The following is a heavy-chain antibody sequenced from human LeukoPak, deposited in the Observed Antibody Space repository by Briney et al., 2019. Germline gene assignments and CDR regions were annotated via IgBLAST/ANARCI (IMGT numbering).Heavy chain of an antibody. D-gene: IGHD2-2*02. CDR3: AREALGYCSSTSCYNKFFDY. Sequence: RPSQTLSLTCAVSGGSISSGGYSWSWIRQPPGKGLEWIGYIYHSGSTYYNPSLKSRVTISVDRSKNQFSLKLSSVTAADTAVYYCAREALGYCSSTSCYNKFFDYWGQGTLVTVSS. V-gene: IGHV4-30-2*01. CDR2: IYHSGST. CDR1: GGSISSGGYS. J-gene: IGHJ4*02.